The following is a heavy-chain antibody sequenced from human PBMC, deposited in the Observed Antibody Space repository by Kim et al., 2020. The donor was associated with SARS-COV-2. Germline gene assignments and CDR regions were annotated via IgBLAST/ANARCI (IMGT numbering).Heavy chain of an antibody. J-gene: IGHJ6*02. D-gene: IGHD6-13*01. CDR3: ASPGTGIAAAGLTYYYYGMDV. CDR1: GYTFTSYA. V-gene: IGHV1-3*01. Sequence: ASVKVSCKASGYTFTSYAMHWVRQAPGQRLEWMGWINAVNGNTKYSQKFQGRVTITRDTSASTAYMELSSLRSEDTAVYYCASPGTGIAAAGLTYYYYGMDVWGQGTMVTVSS. CDR2: INAVNGNT.